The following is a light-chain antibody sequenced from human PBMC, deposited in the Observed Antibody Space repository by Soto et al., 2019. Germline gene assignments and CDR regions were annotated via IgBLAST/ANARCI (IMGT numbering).Light chain of an antibody. V-gene: IGKV3-20*01. CDR1: QSVGTY. CDR2: TTS. Sequence: DIVLTQSPGTLSLSPGERATLSCRASQSVGTYLAWYRQKPGQAPRLLIYTTSNRATDIPDRFSGSGSGTDFTLTISRLEPEDFAVYYCQPYRSSPWTFGQGTKVEIK. J-gene: IGKJ1*01. CDR3: QPYRSSPWT.